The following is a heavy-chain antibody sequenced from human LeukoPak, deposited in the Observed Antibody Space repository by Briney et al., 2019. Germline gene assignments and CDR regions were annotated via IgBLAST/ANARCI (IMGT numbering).Heavy chain of an antibody. V-gene: IGHV3-23*01. D-gene: IGHD2-21*01. CDR3: AKGVAYCGGDCYPPFDY. Sequence: GGSLRLSCAASGFTFSSYAMSWVRQAPGKGLEWVSAISGSGGSTYYADSVKGRFTISRDNSKNTLYLQMNSLRAEDTAVYYCAKGVAYCGGDCYPPFDYWGQGTLVTVSS. CDR2: ISGSGGST. CDR1: GFTFSSYA. J-gene: IGHJ4*02.